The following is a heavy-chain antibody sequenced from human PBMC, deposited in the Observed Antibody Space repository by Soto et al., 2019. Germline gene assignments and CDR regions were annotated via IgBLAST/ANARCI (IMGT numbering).Heavy chain of an antibody. CDR3: ARTRGIAARGIDY. D-gene: IGHD6-6*01. J-gene: IGHJ4*02. Sequence: SETLSLTCAVYGGSFSGYYCSWIRQPPGKGLEWIGEINHSGSTNYNPSLKGRVTISVDTSKNQFSLKLSSVTAADTAVYYCARTRGIAARGIDYWGQGTLVTVSS. CDR2: INHSGST. V-gene: IGHV4-34*01. CDR1: GGSFSGYY.